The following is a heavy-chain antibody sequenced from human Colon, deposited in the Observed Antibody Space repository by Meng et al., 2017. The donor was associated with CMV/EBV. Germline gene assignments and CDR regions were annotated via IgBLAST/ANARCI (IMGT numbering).Heavy chain of an antibody. J-gene: IGHJ4*02. V-gene: IGHV1-2*02. CDR2: IFPQHGGT. Sequence: SWTEVRKPGASVKVSCKTSGYAFTAKHLHWVRHAPGQGLEWMGWIFPQHGGTYFAQKFQGRVTMTSDTSISTAYMELSSLTSDDTAIYYCIKEDWYFDFWGQGTLVTVSS. D-gene: IGHD2-21*01. CDR3: IKEDWYFDF. CDR1: GYAFTAKH.